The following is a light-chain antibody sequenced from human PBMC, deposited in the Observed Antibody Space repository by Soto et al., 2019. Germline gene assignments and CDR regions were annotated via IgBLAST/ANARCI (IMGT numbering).Light chain of an antibody. CDR3: QQDNNWPRA. CDR2: GAS. J-gene: IGKJ1*01. Sequence: EIVMTQSPATMSVSPGARATLSCRASQSVSSNLAWYQQKPGQAPRLLIYGASTRATGIPARFSGSGSGTEFTLTISSLQAEDVAAYYCQQDNNWPRAFGQGTKVESK. V-gene: IGKV3-15*01. CDR1: QSVSSN.